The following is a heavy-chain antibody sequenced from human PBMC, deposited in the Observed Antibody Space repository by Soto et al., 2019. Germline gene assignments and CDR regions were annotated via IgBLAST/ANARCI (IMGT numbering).Heavy chain of an antibody. Sequence: GGSLSLSCAASGFTFSSYGIHWVRQAPGKGLEWVAIISNDGRNKYYTDSVKGRFTISRDNSNNTLYLQMNSLRAEDTALYYCAKGRSYYYYYGVDVWGQGTTVTVSS. CDR1: GFTFSSYG. J-gene: IGHJ6*02. CDR2: ISNDGRNK. V-gene: IGHV3-30*18. CDR3: AKGRSYYYYYGVDV.